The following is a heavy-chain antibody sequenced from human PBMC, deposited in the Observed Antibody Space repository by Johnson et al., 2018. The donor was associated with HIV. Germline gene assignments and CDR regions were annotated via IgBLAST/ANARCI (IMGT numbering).Heavy chain of an antibody. Sequence: QVQLLESGGGVVQPGRSLRLSCAASGFTFSSYAMHWVRQAPGKGLAWVAVISYDGSNKYYADSVKGRFTISRDNSKNTLYLQMKSLRAEDTAVYYCARGSPYYNFWSGYVDAFDIWGQGTMVTVSS. V-gene: IGHV3-30-3*01. J-gene: IGHJ3*02. CDR1: GFTFSSYA. D-gene: IGHD3-3*01. CDR3: ARGSPYYNFWSGYVDAFDI. CDR2: ISYDGSNK.